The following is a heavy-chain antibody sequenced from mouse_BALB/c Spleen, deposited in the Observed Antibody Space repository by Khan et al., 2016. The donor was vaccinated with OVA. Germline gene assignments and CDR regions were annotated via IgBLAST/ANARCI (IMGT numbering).Heavy chain of an antibody. CDR2: IWSDGST. V-gene: IGHV2-6-1*01. J-gene: IGHJ4*01. Sequence: QVQLKHSGPGLVAPSQSLSITCTISGFSLTNYGVNWVRQPPGKGLEWLVVIWSDGSTNYNSALKSRLTITKEKSKSQVLLRMNSLQADDTAIYFCARQPYYHYNVMDYWGQGTSVTVSS. CDR1: GFSLTNYG. D-gene: IGHD2-10*01. CDR3: ARQPYYHYNVMDY.